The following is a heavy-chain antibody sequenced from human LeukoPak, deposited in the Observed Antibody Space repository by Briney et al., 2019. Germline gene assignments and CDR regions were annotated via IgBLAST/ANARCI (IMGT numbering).Heavy chain of an antibody. V-gene: IGHV4-59*01. Sequence: SETLSVTCTVSGGSINSYYWSWIRQPPGKGLEWIGYIYYSGSTNYNPSLKSRVTISVDTSKNQFSLKLSSVTAADTAVYYCGRQVGCSGGSCYSGAFDIWGQGTMVTVSS. CDR3: GRQVGCSGGSCYSGAFDI. CDR2: IYYSGST. D-gene: IGHD2-15*01. CDR1: GGSINSYY. J-gene: IGHJ3*02.